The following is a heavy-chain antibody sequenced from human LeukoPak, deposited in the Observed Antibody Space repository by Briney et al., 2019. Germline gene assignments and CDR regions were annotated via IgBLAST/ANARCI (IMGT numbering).Heavy chain of an antibody. J-gene: IGHJ6*03. Sequence: GGSLRLSCAASGFTFSTYSMNWVRQAPGKGLEWVSSISSGGSYIYYADSVKGRFTISRDDAKNSLYLQMNSLRAEDTAVYYCARHCSSSRCLYYYHMDVWGKGTTVTVSS. CDR1: GFTFSTYS. V-gene: IGHV3-21*01. CDR2: ISSGGSYI. CDR3: ARHCSSSRCLYYYHMDV. D-gene: IGHD2-2*01.